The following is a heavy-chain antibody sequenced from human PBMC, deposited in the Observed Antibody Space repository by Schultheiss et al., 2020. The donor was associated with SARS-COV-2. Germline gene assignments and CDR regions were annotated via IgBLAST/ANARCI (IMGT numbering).Heavy chain of an antibody. CDR3: ARDELEWLLGFYLDY. D-gene: IGHD3-3*01. CDR1: GFTFSDYY. J-gene: IGHJ4*02. V-gene: IGHV3-30*03. CDR2: ISSDGTNK. Sequence: GGSLRLSCAASGFTFSDYYMSWVRQAPGKGLEWVAVISSDGTNKYYADSVKGRFTISRDNSRNTLYLQMDSLRSDDTAVYYCARDELEWLLGFYLDYWGQGTLVTVSS.